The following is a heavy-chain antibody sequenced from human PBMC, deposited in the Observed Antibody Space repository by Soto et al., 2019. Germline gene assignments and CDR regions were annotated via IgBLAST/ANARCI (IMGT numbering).Heavy chain of an antibody. J-gene: IGHJ4*02. CDR2: INPNSGGT. CDR3: ARVYCSGGSCYSAFDY. Sequence: ASVKVSCKASGYSFSFYGINWVRQAPGQGLEWMGWINPNSGGTNYAQKFQGWVTMTRDTSISTAYMELSRLRSDDTAVYYCARVYCSGGSCYSAFDYWGQGTLVTVSS. D-gene: IGHD2-15*01. V-gene: IGHV1-2*04. CDR1: GYSFSFYG.